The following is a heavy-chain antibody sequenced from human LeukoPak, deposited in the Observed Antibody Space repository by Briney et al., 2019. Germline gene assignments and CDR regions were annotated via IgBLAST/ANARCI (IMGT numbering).Heavy chain of an antibody. CDR2: ISSSSSTI. D-gene: IGHD2-2*01. V-gene: IGHV3-48*01. CDR1: GFTFSSYC. CDR3: ARDQLLFDYYGMDV. Sequence: GGSLRLSRAASGFTFSSYCMNWVRQAPGKGLEWVSYISSSSSTIYYADSVKGRFTISRDNAKNSLYLQMNSLRAEDTAVYYCARDQLLFDYYGMDVWGQGTTVTVSS. J-gene: IGHJ6*02.